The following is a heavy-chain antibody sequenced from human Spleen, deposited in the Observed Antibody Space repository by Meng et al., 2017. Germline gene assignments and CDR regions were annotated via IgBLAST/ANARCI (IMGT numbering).Heavy chain of an antibody. CDR2: ISYDGSNK. J-gene: IGHJ4*02. Sequence: GESLKISCAASGFTFSSYAMHWVRQAPGKGLEWVAVISYDGSNKYYAESVKGRFTISRDNSKNTLDLQMNSLRAEDTAVYYCARDYCSSISCDFHYWGQGTLVTVSS. D-gene: IGHD2-2*01. CDR3: ARDYCSSISCDFHY. V-gene: IGHV3-30*07. CDR1: GFTFSSYA.